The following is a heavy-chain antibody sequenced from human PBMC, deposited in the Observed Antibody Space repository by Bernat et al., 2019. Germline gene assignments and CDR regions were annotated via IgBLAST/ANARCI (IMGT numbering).Heavy chain of an antibody. J-gene: IGHJ5*02. CDR3: ARDNVLVVYARPHNWFDP. V-gene: IGHV3-73*02. Sequence: EVQLVESGGGLVQPGGSLKLSCAASGFTFSGSAMHWVRQASGKGLEWVGRIRSKANSYATAYAASVKGRFTISRDNSKNTLYLQMNSLRAEDTAVYYCARDNVLVVYARPHNWFDPWGQGTLVTVSS. CDR1: GFTFSGSA. D-gene: IGHD2-8*02. CDR2: IRSKANSYAT.